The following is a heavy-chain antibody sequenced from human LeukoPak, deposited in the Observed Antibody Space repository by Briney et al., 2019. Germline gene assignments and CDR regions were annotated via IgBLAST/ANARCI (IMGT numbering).Heavy chain of an antibody. CDR1: GGSISSYY. J-gene: IGHJ5*02. D-gene: IGHD2-8*01. Sequence: SETLSLTCTVSGGSISSYYWSWIRQPAGKGLEWIGRIHTSGSTNYNPSLKSRVTMSVDTSKNQFSLKLSSVTAADTAVYYCAREIVLMVYGNWFDPWGQGTLVTVSS. CDR3: AREIVLMVYGNWFDP. CDR2: IHTSGST. V-gene: IGHV4-4*07.